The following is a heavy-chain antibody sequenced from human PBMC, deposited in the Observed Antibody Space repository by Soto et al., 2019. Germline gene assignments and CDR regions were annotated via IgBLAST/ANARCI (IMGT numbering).Heavy chain of an antibody. J-gene: IGHJ6*02. D-gene: IGHD3-10*01. Sequence: QVHLVQSGAEVKKPGSSVKVSCKTSGGSFNNYAVSWVRQAPGQGLEWMGGIIPNFDTPNYAQKFQDRVTIIADESTSTVDMGLRSLRSNDTAVYYCAVAMVREILIFESSGMHVWGQGTTVIVSS. V-gene: IGHV1-69*01. CDR2: IIPNFDTP. CDR3: AVAMVREILIFESSGMHV. CDR1: GGSFNNYA.